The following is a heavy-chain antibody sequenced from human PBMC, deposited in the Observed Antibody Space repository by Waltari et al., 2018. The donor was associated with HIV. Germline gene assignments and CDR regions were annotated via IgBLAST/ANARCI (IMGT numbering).Heavy chain of an antibody. V-gene: IGHV3-21*01. CDR2: ISSSSSYI. J-gene: IGHJ5*02. CDR3: ARAQVGATTHWFDP. CDR1: GFTFSSYS. Sequence: EVQLVESGGGLVKPGGSLRLSCAASGFTFSSYSMNWVRQAPGKGLEWVSSISSSSSYIYYADSVKGRFTISRDNAKNSLYLQMNSLRAEDTAVYYCARAQVGATTHWFDPWGQGTLVTVSS. D-gene: IGHD1-26*01.